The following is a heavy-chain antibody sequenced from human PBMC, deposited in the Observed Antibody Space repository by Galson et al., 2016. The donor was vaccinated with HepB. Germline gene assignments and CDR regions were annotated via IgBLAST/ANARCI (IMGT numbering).Heavy chain of an antibody. CDR2: NSTLVDST. CDR3: AKASGYSNSWFNY. CDR1: GFIFSNSV. D-gene: IGHD5-12*01. Sequence: SLRLSCAASGFIFSNSVMSWVRQAPGPGLEWVSVNSTLVDSTYYADSVKGRFTVSRNYSKNTVNLQMNSLRAEDTAVYYCAKASGYSNSWFNYWGQGTLVTVSS. V-gene: IGHV3-23*01. J-gene: IGHJ5*01.